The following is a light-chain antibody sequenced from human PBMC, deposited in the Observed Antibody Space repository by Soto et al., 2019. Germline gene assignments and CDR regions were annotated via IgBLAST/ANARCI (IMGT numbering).Light chain of an antibody. CDR1: QSVSRY. CDR3: QQRSSWPT. V-gene: IGKV3-11*01. Sequence: EIVLTQSPATLSLSPGERATLSCRASQSVSRYLAWYQQKPGQAPSRLIYDTSHRATGVPARFSGSGSGTDFTLTISSLEPEDFSVYYCQQRSSWPTFGGGTKVEIK. CDR2: DTS. J-gene: IGKJ4*01.